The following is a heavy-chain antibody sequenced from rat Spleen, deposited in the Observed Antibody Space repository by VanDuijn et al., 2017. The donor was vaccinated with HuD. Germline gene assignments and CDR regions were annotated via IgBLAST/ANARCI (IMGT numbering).Heavy chain of an antibody. CDR2: IWTGGST. CDR3: ARANRDSDAHFDY. J-gene: IGHJ2*01. CDR1: GFSLTSYH. Sequence: QVQLKESGPGLVQPSQTLSLTCTVSGFSLTSYHVSWVRQPPGKGLEWMGVIWTGGSTAYNSLLESRLSISRDISKSQVFLKMNSVQTEDTGTYYCARANRDSDAHFDYWGQGVMVTVSS. D-gene: IGHD1-11*01. V-gene: IGHV2-43*01.